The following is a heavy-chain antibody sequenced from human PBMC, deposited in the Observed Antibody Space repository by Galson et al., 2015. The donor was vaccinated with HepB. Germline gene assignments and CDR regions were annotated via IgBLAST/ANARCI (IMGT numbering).Heavy chain of an antibody. D-gene: IGHD3-22*01. Sequence: SVRVSCTASGFIFSSNGMQWVRQAPGKGLEWVAVIWNDGSQKYYADSVKGSFTISRDNSENTLYLQMNSLRAEDTAVYYCARDGSSGYLVIDYWGQGTLVSVSS. CDR1: GFIFSSNG. CDR2: IWNDGSQK. V-gene: IGHV3-33*08. CDR3: ARDGSSGYLVIDY. J-gene: IGHJ4*02.